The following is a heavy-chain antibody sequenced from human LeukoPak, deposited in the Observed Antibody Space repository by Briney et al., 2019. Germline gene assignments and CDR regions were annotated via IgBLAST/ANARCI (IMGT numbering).Heavy chain of an antibody. V-gene: IGHV4-31*03. J-gene: IGHJ6*02. CDR1: GGSISSGGYY. Sequence: NPSETLSLTCTVSGGSISSGGYYWSWIRQHPGKGLEWIGYIYYSGSTYYNPSLKSRVTISVDTSKNQFSLKLSSVTAADTAVYYCARAVYQYGSGSFSPQWYGMDVWGQGTTVTVSS. CDR2: IYYSGST. CDR3: ARAVYQYGSGSFSPQWYGMDV. D-gene: IGHD3-10*01.